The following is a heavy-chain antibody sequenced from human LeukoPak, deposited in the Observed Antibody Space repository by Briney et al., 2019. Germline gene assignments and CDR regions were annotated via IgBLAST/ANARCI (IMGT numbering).Heavy chain of an antibody. J-gene: IGHJ4*02. D-gene: IGHD2-2*01. CDR3: ARVGYCSSTSCYWSAIDY. Sequence: SETLSLTCTVSGGSISSYYWSWIRQPPGKGLEWIGYIYYSGSTNYNPSLKSRVTISVDTSKNQFSLKLSSVTAADTAVYYCARVGYCSSTSCYWSAIDYWGQGTLVTVSS. CDR1: GGSISSYY. CDR2: IYYSGST. V-gene: IGHV4-59*01.